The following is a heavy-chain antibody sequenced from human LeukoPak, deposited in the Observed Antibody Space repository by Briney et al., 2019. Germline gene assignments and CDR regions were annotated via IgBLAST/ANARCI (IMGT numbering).Heavy chain of an antibody. J-gene: IGHJ4*02. V-gene: IGHV4-34*01. CDR3: AREGIESGTDY. Sequence: PSETLSLTCAVYGGSFSGYYWSWIRQPPGKGLEWIGEINHSGSTNYNPSLKSRVTISVDTSKNQFSLKLSSVTAADTAVYYCAREGIESGTDYWGQGTLVTVSS. D-gene: IGHD1-14*01. CDR1: GGSFSGYY. CDR2: INHSGST.